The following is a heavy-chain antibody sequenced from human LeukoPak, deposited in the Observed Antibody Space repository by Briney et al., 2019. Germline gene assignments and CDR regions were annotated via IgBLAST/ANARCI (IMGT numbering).Heavy chain of an antibody. J-gene: IGHJ3*02. CDR3: ARESPYYYDSSDAFDI. D-gene: IGHD3-22*01. Sequence: QPGGSLRLSCAASGFTFSSYWMSWVRQAPGKGLEWVANIKQDGSEKYYVDSVKGRFTISRDNAKNSLYLQMNSLRAEDTAVYYCARESPYYYDSSDAFDIWGQGTMVTVSS. V-gene: IGHV3-7*03. CDR2: IKQDGSEK. CDR1: GFTFSSYW.